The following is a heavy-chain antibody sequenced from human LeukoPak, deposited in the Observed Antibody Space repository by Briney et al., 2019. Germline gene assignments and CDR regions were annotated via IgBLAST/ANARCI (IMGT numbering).Heavy chain of an antibody. D-gene: IGHD3-3*01. J-gene: IGHJ6*02. CDR2: INHSGST. Sequence: SETLSLTCAVYGGSFSGYYWSWIRQPPGKGLEWIGEINHSGSTNYNPSLKSRVTISVDTSKNQFSLKLSSVTAADTAVYYCARAPYYDFWSGYYSKYYYGMDVWGQGTTVTVSS. CDR3: ARAPYYDFWSGYYSKYYYGMDV. CDR1: GGSFSGYY. V-gene: IGHV4-34*01.